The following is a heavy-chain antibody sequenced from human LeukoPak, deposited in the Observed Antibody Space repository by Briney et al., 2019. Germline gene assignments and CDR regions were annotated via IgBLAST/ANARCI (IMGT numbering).Heavy chain of an antibody. CDR3: ASRNDILTGYVFDF. D-gene: IGHD3-9*01. Sequence: KPSETLSLTCTVSGGSVSSSIYYWGWIRQPPGKGLEWIGSIYCSGSTSYNPSLKSRVTISVDTSKNQFSLKLTSVTAADTAVYYCASRNDILTGYVFDFWGQGTLVTVSS. J-gene: IGHJ4*02. CDR2: IYCSGST. V-gene: IGHV4-39*01. CDR1: GGSVSSSIYY.